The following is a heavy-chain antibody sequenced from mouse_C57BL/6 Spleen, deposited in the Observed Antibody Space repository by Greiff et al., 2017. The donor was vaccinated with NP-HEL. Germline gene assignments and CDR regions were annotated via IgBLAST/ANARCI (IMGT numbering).Heavy chain of an antibody. V-gene: IGHV1-81*01. J-gene: IGHJ3*01. CDR3: ARSFIYYYGSSYDFAY. CDR1: GYTFTSYG. D-gene: IGHD1-1*01. Sequence: VKLMESGAELARPGASVKLSCKASGYTFTSYGISWVKQRPGQGLEWIGEIYPRSGNTYYNENFKGKATLTANKSSSTAYMELRSLTSEDSAVYFGARSFIYYYGSSYDFAYWGQGTLVTVSA. CDR2: IYPRSGNT.